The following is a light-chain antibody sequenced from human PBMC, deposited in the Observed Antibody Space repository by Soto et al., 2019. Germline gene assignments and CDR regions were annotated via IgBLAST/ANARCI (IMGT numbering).Light chain of an antibody. V-gene: IGKV3D-15*01. Sequence: EIVMTQSPAALSVSPGDRATLSCRASRRVDNDLAWYQQKPGQPPRLLIYDAATRATGIPARFSGSQSGTEFTLTISSLLSEDFAVYFCQQYNNWPLTFGRGTKVETK. J-gene: IGKJ4*01. CDR2: DAA. CDR3: QQYNNWPLT. CDR1: RRVDND.